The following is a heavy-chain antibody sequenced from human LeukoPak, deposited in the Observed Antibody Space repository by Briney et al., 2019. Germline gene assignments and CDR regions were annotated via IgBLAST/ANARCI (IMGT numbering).Heavy chain of an antibody. CDR2: IKQDGSEK. CDR3: AKDNNDGYYDY. J-gene: IGHJ4*02. D-gene: IGHD3-22*01. V-gene: IGHV3-7*03. Sequence: GGSLRLSCAASGFTFSSYWMSWVRQAPGKGLEWVANIKQDGSEKYYVDSVKGRFTISRDNSKNTLYLQMNSLRAEDTAVYYCAKDNNDGYYDYWGQGTLVTVSS. CDR1: GFTFSSYW.